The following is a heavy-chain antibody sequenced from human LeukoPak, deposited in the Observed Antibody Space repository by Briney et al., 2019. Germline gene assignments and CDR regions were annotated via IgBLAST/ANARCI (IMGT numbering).Heavy chain of an antibody. CDR3: ARGRDTMDV. Sequence: GESLKISCKVSGYSFSIYWIGWVRQMPGKGPEWMGIIYPRDSDTRYSPSFQGQATISADKSISTTYIQWSSLKASDTAMYYCARGRDTMDVWGQGTTVTVSS. J-gene: IGHJ6*02. CDR1: GYSFSIYW. V-gene: IGHV5-51*01. CDR2: IYPRDSDT.